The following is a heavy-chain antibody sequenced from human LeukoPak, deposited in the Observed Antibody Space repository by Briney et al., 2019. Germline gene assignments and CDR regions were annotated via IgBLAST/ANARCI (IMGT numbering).Heavy chain of an antibody. Sequence: PSETLSLTCTVSGGSISSGSYYWSWIRQPAGKGLEWIGRIYTSGSTNYNPSLKSRVTISVDTSKNQFSLKLSSVTAADTAVYYCARFLRGRHGGNSEYWGQGTLVTVSS. CDR2: IYTSGST. CDR1: GGSISSGSYY. D-gene: IGHD4-23*01. J-gene: IGHJ4*02. V-gene: IGHV4-61*02. CDR3: ARFLRGRHGGNSEY.